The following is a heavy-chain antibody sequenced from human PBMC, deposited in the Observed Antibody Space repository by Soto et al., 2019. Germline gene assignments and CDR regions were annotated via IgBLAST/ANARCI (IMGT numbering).Heavy chain of an antibody. Sequence: GGSLRLSCAASGFTFSSYSMNWVRQAPGKGLEWVSSISSSSSYIYYADSVKGRFTISRDNAKNSLYLQMNSLRAEDTAVYYCASLLLTGYYVAFHLWGQGTIFPVSS. CDR1: GFTFSSYS. CDR3: ASLLLTGYYVAFHL. CDR2: ISSSSSYI. V-gene: IGHV3-21*01. D-gene: IGHD3-9*01. J-gene: IGHJ3*01.